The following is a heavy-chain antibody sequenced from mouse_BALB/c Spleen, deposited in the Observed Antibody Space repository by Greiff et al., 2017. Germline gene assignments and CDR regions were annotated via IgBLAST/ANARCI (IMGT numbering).Heavy chain of an antibody. CDR2: ISSGSSTI. V-gene: IGHV5-17*02. CDR1: GFTFSSFG. J-gene: IGHJ3*01. D-gene: IGHD4-1*01. Sequence: EVKLVESGGGLVQPGGSRKLSCAASGFTFSSFGMHWVRQAPEKGLEWVAYISSGSSTIYYADTVKGRFTISRDNPKNTLFLQMTSLRSEDTAMYYCARSGELGRAWFAYWGQGTLVTVSA. CDR3: ARSGELGRAWFAY.